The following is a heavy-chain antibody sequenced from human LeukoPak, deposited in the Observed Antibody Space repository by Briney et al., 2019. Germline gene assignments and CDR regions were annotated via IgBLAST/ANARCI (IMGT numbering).Heavy chain of an antibody. CDR2: IYYSGST. CDR3: ASEDWAMIDY. J-gene: IGHJ4*02. D-gene: IGHD3-22*01. V-gene: IGHV4-39*07. CDR1: GGSISSSSYY. Sequence: PSETLSLTCTVSGGSISSSSYYWGWIRQPPGKGLEWIGSIYYSGSTYYNPSLKSRVTISVDTSKNQFSLKLSSVTAADTAVYYCASEDWAMIDYWGQGTLVTVSS.